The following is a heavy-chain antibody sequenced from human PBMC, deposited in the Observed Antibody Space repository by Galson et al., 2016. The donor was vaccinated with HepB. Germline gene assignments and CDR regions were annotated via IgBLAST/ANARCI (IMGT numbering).Heavy chain of an antibody. V-gene: IGHV3-48*02. CDR1: GFVFSNFG. CDR3: ARAGHSSGWYPFNFWWFDP. J-gene: IGHJ5*02. Sequence: SLRLSCAASGFVFSNFGLSWVRQAPGKGLEWVASISTRRTTYYSDSVQGPFTISRDNAKNSLYLQMNSLRDEDTAVYYCARAGHSSGWYPFNFWWFDPWGQGTLVTVSS. D-gene: IGHD6-19*01. CDR2: ISTRRTT.